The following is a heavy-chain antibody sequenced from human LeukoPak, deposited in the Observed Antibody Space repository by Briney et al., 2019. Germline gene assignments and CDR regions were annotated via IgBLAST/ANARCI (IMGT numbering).Heavy chain of an antibody. Sequence: GGSLRLSCAASRLIFNSYVMSWVRQAPGRGLECVSGISATGDNTYYADSVKGRFTISRDNSKNTLYLQMNSLRVEDTAVYYCAKVSGRIQIWPQPFGDGMDVWGQGTTVTVSS. CDR3: AKVSGRIQIWPQPFGDGMDV. CDR1: RLIFNSYV. D-gene: IGHD5-18*01. J-gene: IGHJ6*02. CDR2: ISATGDNT. V-gene: IGHV3-23*01.